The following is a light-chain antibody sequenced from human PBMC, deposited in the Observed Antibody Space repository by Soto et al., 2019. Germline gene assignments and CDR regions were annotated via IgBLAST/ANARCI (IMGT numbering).Light chain of an antibody. V-gene: IGKV1-5*03. CDR2: KAS. J-gene: IGKJ1*01. CDR3: QHYNSYSEA. CDR1: QTISSW. Sequence: DIQMTQSPSTLSASVGDRVTITFRASQTISSWLAWYQQKPGKAPKLLIYKASTLKSGVPSRFSGSGSGTEFTLTISSLQPDDLATYYCQHYNSYSEAFGQGTKVDIK.